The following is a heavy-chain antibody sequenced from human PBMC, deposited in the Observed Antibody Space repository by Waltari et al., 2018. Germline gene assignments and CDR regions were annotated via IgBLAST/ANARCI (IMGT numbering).Heavy chain of an antibody. CDR3: ARATYSYGSGSYPFDY. CDR2: IYSGGTT. J-gene: IGHJ4*02. CDR1: GFTVSNNY. V-gene: IGHV3-53*01. Sequence: EVQLVESGGGLIKPGGSLRLSCAASGFTVSNNYMNWVRQAPGKGLEWVSVIYSGGTTYYADSVKGRFTISRDNSKNTLYLQMNRLTAEDTAVYYCARATYSYGSGSYPFDYWGQGTLVTVSS. D-gene: IGHD3-10*01.